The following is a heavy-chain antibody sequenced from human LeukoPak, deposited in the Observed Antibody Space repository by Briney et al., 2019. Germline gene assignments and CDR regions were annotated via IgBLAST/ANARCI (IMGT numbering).Heavy chain of an antibody. CDR1: GGSISSSNYY. CDR3: ARPSGSYSRWFDP. J-gene: IGHJ5*02. Sequence: SETLSLTCTVSGGSISSSNYYWGWIRQPPGKGLEWIGSIYYSGSTYYNPSLKSRVTISVDTSKNQFSLKLSSVTAADTAVYYCARPSGSYSRWFDPWGQGTLVTVSS. D-gene: IGHD1-26*01. V-gene: IGHV4-39*01. CDR2: IYYSGST.